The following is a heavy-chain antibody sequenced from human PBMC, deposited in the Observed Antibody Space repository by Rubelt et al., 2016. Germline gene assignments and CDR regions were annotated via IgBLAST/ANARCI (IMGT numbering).Heavy chain of an antibody. D-gene: IGHD3-22*01. CDR2: INPSGST. CDR3: ARELYYETGGCYGHLHN. J-gene: IGHJ3*02. V-gene: IGHV4-34*01. Sequence: QVQLQQWGAGLLKPSETLSLTCSVSGGSISSYYLSWIRPPPGKGLEWIGEINPSGSTNQHPSLKRTINVSIDTSKNQFPRGRSHGTAADTAVYFCARELYYETGGCYGHLHNWGQGTKVTASS. CDR1: GGSISSYY.